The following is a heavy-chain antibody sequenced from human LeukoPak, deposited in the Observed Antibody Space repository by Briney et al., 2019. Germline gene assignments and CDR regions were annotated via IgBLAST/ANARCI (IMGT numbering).Heavy chain of an antibody. CDR3: ARERGSYYRIFDY. CDR1: GGSISSGNYY. D-gene: IGHD1-26*01. V-gene: IGHV4-61*02. Sequence: SETLSLTCTVSGGSISSGNYYWRWVRQPAGKGLEWIGRIYTSGSTNYNPSLKSRVTISVDTSKNQFSLKLSSVTAADTAVYYCARERGSYYRIFDYWGQGTLVTVSS. CDR2: IYTSGST. J-gene: IGHJ4*02.